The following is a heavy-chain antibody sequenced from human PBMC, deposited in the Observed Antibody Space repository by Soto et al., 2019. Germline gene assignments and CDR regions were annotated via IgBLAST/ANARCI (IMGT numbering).Heavy chain of an antibody. CDR2: ISGSGGST. D-gene: IGHD2-2*02. Sequence: EVQLLESGGGLVQPGGSLRLSCAASGFTFSSYAMSWVRLAPGKGLEWVSAISGSGGSTYYADSVKGRFTISRDNSKNTLYLQMNSLRAEDTAIYYCAKIQPGPAAVPVAFQHWGQGTLVTLSS. J-gene: IGHJ1*01. CDR3: AKIQPGPAAVPVAFQH. V-gene: IGHV3-23*01. CDR1: GFTFSSYA.